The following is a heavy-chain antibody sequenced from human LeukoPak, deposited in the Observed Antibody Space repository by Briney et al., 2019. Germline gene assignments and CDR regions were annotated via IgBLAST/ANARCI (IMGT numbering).Heavy chain of an antibody. D-gene: IGHD5-24*01. CDR1: GGTFSSYA. Sequence: GASVKVSCKASGGTFSSYAISRVRQAPGQGLEWMGRIIPIFGTANYAQKFQGRVTITTDESTSTAYMELSSLRSEDTAVYYCAISRDGYNYGNYWGQGTLVTVSS. J-gene: IGHJ4*02. CDR2: IIPIFGTA. V-gene: IGHV1-69*05. CDR3: AISRDGYNYGNY.